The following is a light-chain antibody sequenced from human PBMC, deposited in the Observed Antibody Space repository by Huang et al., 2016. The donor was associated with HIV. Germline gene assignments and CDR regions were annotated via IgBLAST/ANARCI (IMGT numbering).Light chain of an antibody. Sequence: AIQMTQSPASLSASVGDRVTITCRASQDIGNDLGWYQQRLGKAPKLLVSTASHLQSGVPSRFTGSGSGTHFTLTISGLKPEDFATYYCLQDYTYPWTFGQGTKVEI. V-gene: IGKV1-6*01. CDR1: QDIGND. J-gene: IGKJ1*01. CDR2: TAS. CDR3: LQDYTYPWT.